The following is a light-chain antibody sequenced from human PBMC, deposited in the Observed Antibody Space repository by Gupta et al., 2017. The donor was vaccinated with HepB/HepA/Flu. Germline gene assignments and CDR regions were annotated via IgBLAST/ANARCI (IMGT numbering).Light chain of an antibody. Sequence: IVMTQSPATLSVSPGERATLTCRTSQSVSSNLAWYQQEPGQAPRLRIYGASTRATGIPARFRGSGSGTEFTLTISSLQSEDCSVNYCQQYNNWPTWTCGQGTKVEIK. CDR2: GAS. J-gene: IGKJ1*01. CDR3: QQYNNWPTWT. V-gene: IGKV3-15*01. CDR1: QSVSSN.